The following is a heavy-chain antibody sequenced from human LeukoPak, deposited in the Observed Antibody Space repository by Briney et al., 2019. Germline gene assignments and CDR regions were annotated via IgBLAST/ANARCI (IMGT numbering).Heavy chain of an antibody. CDR3: ARQEGCSSTSCYGDFDY. V-gene: IGHV1-69*13. CDR1: GGIFSSYA. Sequence: GASVKVSCKASGGIFSSYAISWVRQAPGQGLEWMGGIIPIFGTANYAQKFQGRVTITADESTSTAYMELSSLRSEDTAVYYCARQEGCSSTSCYGDFDYWGQGTLVTVSS. CDR2: IIPIFGTA. J-gene: IGHJ4*02. D-gene: IGHD2-2*01.